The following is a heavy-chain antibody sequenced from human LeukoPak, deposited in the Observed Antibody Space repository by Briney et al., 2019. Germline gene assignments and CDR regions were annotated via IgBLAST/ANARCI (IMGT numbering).Heavy chain of an antibody. D-gene: IGHD1-26*01. J-gene: IGHJ4*02. CDR3: ASRGSDYAY. V-gene: IGHV3-23*01. Sequence: GGSLRLSCAASVFTFSSDAMSWVREAPGKGLEWVSAISGSGGSTYYADSVKGRFTISRDNAKNTLYLQMSSLRAEDTAVYYCASRGSDYAYWGQGTLVTVSS. CDR1: VFTFSSDA. CDR2: ISGSGGST.